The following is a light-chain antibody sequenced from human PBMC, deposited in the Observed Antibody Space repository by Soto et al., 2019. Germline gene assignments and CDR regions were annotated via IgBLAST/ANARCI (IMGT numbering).Light chain of an antibody. CDR3: QQYKTYSRT. CDR2: KAS. CDR1: ESISSW. Sequence: DIHMTQSPSTLSASVGDRVIITCRASESISSWLAWYQQKPGKAPKLLIYKASTLESGVPSRFSGSGSGTDLTLTISSLQPEDFAIYYCQQYKTYSRTFGQGTKVDIK. J-gene: IGKJ1*01. V-gene: IGKV1-5*03.